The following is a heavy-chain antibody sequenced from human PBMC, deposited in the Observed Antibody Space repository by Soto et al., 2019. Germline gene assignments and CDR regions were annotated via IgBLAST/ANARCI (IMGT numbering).Heavy chain of an antibody. J-gene: IGHJ4*02. D-gene: IGHD6-13*01. CDR2: ISWNSGRI. CDR3: AKDTGIAAAGPAFDY. CDR1: GFTFDDYA. Sequence: EVQLVESGGGLVQPGRSLRLSCAASGFTFDDYAMHWVRQAPGKGLEWVSGISWNSGRIGYADSVKGRFTISRDNAKNSLYLQMNSLRAEDTALYYCAKDTGIAAAGPAFDYWGQGTLVTVSS. V-gene: IGHV3-9*01.